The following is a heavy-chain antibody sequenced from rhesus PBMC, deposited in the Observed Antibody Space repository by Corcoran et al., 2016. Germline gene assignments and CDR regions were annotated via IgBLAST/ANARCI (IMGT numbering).Heavy chain of an antibody. V-gene: IGHV4-165*02. CDR1: RGSISATYY. CDR2: NGCNSGST. J-gene: IGHJ6*01. D-gene: IGHD2-39*02. CDR3: ARNLCSGGVCYPYGLDS. Sequence: QVQLQESGPGLVKPSETLSLACGVSRGSISATYYWDWVRQPPGKGLEWIGYNGCNSGSTYYNPSLKSRFTISTDTSKTQFSLKLSSVTAADTAVYYCARNLCSGGVCYPYGLDSWGQGVVVTVSS.